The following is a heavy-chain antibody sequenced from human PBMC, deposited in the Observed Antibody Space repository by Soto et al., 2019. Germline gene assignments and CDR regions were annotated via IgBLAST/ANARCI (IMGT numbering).Heavy chain of an antibody. V-gene: IGHV1-46*01. D-gene: IGHD6-6*01. J-gene: IGHJ5*02. CDR3: ARVEGAARPEDVGFDP. CDR1: GYTFTSYY. CDR2: INPSGGST. Sequence: QVQLVQSGAEVKKPGASVKVSCKASGYTFTSYYMHWVRQAPGQGLEWMGIINPSGGSTSYAQKFQGRVTMTRDTSTSTVYMELSSLRSEDTAVYYCARVEGAARPEDVGFDPWGQGTLVTVSS.